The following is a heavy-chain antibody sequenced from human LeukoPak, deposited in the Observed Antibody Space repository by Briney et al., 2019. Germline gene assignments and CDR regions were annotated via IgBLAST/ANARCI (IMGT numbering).Heavy chain of an antibody. Sequence: GASVKVSCKASGYTFTGYYMHWVRQAPGQGLEWMGWINPNSGGTNYAQKFQGRVTMTRDTAISTAYMELSRLRSDDTAVYYCAREGDSSGYQEIGDYWGQGTLVTVSS. D-gene: IGHD3-22*01. CDR2: INPNSGGT. CDR1: GYTFTGYY. J-gene: IGHJ4*02. CDR3: AREGDSSGYQEIGDY. V-gene: IGHV1-2*02.